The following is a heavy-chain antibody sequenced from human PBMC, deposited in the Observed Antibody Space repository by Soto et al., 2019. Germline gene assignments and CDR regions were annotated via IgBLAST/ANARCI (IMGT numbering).Heavy chain of an antibody. D-gene: IGHD1-26*01. CDR2: IYYSGST. Sequence: QVQLQESGPGLVKPSETLSLTCTVSGGSISPYYWSWLRQPPGKGLEWIGYIYYSGSTNYNPSLKSRVTFSLDTSMNQFSLRLSSVTAADTAVYYCARRMVGSNYGYFDPWGRGTLVTVSS. J-gene: IGHJ2*01. CDR3: ARRMVGSNYGYFDP. V-gene: IGHV4-59*08. CDR1: GGSISPYY.